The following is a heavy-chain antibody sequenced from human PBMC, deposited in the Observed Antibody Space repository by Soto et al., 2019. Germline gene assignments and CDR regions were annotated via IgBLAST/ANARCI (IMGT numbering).Heavy chain of an antibody. Sequence: QVQLVQSGAEVKKPGSSVKVSCKASGGTFSSYTISWVRQAPGQGLEWMGRIIPILGIANYAQKFQGRVTITADKSTSTAYMELSSLRSEDTAVYYCALLWFGEAADAFDIWGQGTMVTVSS. CDR1: GGTFSSYT. CDR2: IIPILGIA. D-gene: IGHD3-10*01. V-gene: IGHV1-69*02. CDR3: ALLWFGEAADAFDI. J-gene: IGHJ3*02.